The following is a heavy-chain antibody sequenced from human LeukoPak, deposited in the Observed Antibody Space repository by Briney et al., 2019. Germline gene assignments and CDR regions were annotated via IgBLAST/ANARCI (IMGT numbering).Heavy chain of an antibody. V-gene: IGHV4-4*07. Sequence: PSETLSLTCTVSVGSISSYYWSWIRQPAGKGLEWIGRIYTSGSTNYNPSLKSRVTLSVDTSKNQFSLKLSSVTAADTAVYYCARGKLYWSGYYTTHYYYMDVWGKGTTVTVSS. D-gene: IGHD3-3*01. J-gene: IGHJ6*03. CDR1: VGSISSYY. CDR2: IYTSGST. CDR3: ARGKLYWSGYYTTHYYYMDV.